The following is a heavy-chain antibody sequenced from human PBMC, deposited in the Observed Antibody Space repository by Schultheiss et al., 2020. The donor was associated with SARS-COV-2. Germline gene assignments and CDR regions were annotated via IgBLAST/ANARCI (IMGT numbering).Heavy chain of an antibody. CDR3: AKDFTSGATTEPDAFDI. Sequence: GESLKISCAASGFTVSSNYMSWVRQAPGKGLEWVAVISYDGSNKYYADSVKGRFTISRDNSKNTLYLQMNSLRAEDTAVYYCAKDFTSGATTEPDAFDIWGQGTMVTVSS. J-gene: IGHJ3*02. V-gene: IGHV3-30*18. CDR2: ISYDGSNK. D-gene: IGHD1-26*01. CDR1: GFTVSSNY.